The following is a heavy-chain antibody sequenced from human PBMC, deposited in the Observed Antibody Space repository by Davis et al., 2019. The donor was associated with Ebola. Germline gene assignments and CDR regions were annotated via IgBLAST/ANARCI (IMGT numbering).Heavy chain of an antibody. CDR2: ISSSGSTI. CDR3: ARGTIAAAGDYYYYGMDV. Sequence: GESLKISCAASGFTFSDYYMSWIRQAPGKGLEWVSYISSSGSTIYYADSVKGRFTISRDNAKNSLYLQMNSLRAEDTAVYYCARGTIAAAGDYYYYGMDVWGQGTTVTVSS. CDR1: GFTFSDYY. D-gene: IGHD6-13*01. J-gene: IGHJ6*02. V-gene: IGHV3-11*01.